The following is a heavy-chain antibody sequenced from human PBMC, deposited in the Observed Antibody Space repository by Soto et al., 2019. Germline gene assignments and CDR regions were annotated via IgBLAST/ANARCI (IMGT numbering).Heavy chain of an antibody. CDR1: GFTFTNYL. CDR2: FDKSGGDT. J-gene: IGHJ4*02. CDR3: AKDTDSRSWYF. V-gene: IGHV3-23*05. Sequence: EVQLLESGGDLVQPGGSLRLSCAASGFTFTNYLMTWVRQAPGKGLEWVSAFDKSGGDTYYADSVKGRFTISRDNSKNTLYLQMNGLRAEDTALYYCAKDTDSRSWYFWGQGTLVTVSS. D-gene: IGHD3-22*01.